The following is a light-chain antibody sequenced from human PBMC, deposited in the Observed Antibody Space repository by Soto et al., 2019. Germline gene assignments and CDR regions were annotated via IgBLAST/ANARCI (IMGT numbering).Light chain of an antibody. CDR3: QQRSNL. CDR1: QSVSSY. J-gene: IGKJ4*01. Sequence: EIVLTQSPATLSLSPGERATLSCRASQSVSSYLAWYQQKPGQAPRLLIYDASNRATGIPARFSGSGSGTDFTLTIGSLEPEDFAVYYCQQRSNLFGGGTKVDIK. V-gene: IGKV3-11*01. CDR2: DAS.